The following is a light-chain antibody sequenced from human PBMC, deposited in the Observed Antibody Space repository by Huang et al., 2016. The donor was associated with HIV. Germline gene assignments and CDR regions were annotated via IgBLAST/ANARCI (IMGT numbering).Light chain of an antibody. CDR2: DAS. Sequence: DIQMTQSPSTLSASVGDRVNITCRASQRLGNFLAWYQQKPGKAPSLLIYDASSLQSGVPSTFSGSGSGTEFTLTISSLQPDNFATYYCQQYNSYPWTFGQGTKVEIK. CDR3: QQYNSYPWT. J-gene: IGKJ1*01. CDR1: QRLGNF. V-gene: IGKV1-5*01.